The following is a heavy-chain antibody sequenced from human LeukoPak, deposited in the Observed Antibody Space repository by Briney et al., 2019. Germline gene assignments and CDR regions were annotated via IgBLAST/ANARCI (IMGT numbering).Heavy chain of an antibody. J-gene: IGHJ4*02. CDR2: ISGFNT. CDR3: AKDGKMTTVTTYSDY. Sequence: GGSLRLSCTTSGFAFSNYAMNWVRQAPGKGPEWVSGISGFNTYYADSVKGRFTIFRGNSKNTLYLQMNSLRAEDTAVYYCAKDGKMTTVTTYSDYWGQGTLVTVSS. CDR1: GFAFSNYA. D-gene: IGHD4-17*01. V-gene: IGHV3-23*01.